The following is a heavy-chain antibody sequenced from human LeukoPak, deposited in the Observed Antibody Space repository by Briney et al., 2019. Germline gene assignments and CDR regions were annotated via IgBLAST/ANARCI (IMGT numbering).Heavy chain of an antibody. CDR3: ARSDSGYDRFDY. V-gene: IGHV1-46*01. Sequence: ASVKVSCTASGYTFTSYYMHWVRQAPGQGLEWMGIINPSGGSTSYAQKFQGRVTMTRDTSTSTVYMGLSSLRSEDTAVYYCARSDSGYDRFDYWGQGTLVTVSS. CDR2: INPSGGST. CDR1: GYTFTSYY. J-gene: IGHJ4*02. D-gene: IGHD5-12*01.